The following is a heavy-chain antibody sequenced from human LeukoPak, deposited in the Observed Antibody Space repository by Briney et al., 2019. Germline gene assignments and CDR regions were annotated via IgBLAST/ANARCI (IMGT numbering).Heavy chain of an antibody. CDR2: ISSSSSTI. D-gene: IGHD3-3*01. Sequence: GGSLRLSCAASGFTFSSYSINWVRQAPGKGLEWVSYISSSSSTIYYADSVKGRFTIYRDNAKNSLYLQMNSLRAEDTALYYCARSRGLLEHYTDYWGQGTLVTVSS. V-gene: IGHV3-48*01. J-gene: IGHJ4*02. CDR3: ARSRGLLEHYTDY. CDR1: GFTFSSYS.